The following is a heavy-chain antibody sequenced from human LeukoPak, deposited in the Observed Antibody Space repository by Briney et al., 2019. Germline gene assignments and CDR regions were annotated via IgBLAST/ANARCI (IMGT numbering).Heavy chain of an antibody. V-gene: IGHV1-69*06. Sequence: SVEVSCKASGGTFSSYAISWVRQAPGQGLEWMGGIIPIFGTANYAQKFQGRVTITADKSTSTAYMELSSLRSEDTAVYYCARGPGYCSGGSCYNWFDPWGQGTLVTVSS. J-gene: IGHJ5*02. D-gene: IGHD2-15*01. CDR2: IIPIFGTA. CDR1: GGTFSSYA. CDR3: ARGPGYCSGGSCYNWFDP.